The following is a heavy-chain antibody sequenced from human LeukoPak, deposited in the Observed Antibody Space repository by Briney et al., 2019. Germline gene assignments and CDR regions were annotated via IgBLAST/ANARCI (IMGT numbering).Heavy chain of an antibody. CDR2: VYPGDSDT. J-gene: IGHJ3*02. V-gene: IGHV5-51*01. Sequence: GESLKISCKGSGYSFTSYWIGWVRQMPGKGLEWTGIVYPGDSDTRYSPSFQGQVTISADKSISTAYLQWSSLKASDTAMYYCARGGWDIVAVVAARRSRAFDIWGQGTMVTVSS. CDR3: ARGGWDIVAVVAARRSRAFDI. D-gene: IGHD2-15*01. CDR1: GYSFTSYW.